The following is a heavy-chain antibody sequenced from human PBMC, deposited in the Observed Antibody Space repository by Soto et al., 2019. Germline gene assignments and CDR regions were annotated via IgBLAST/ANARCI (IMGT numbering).Heavy chain of an antibody. CDR1: CYTFSNYG. D-gene: IGHD2-2*01. CDR2: ISLYSDGT. CDR3: ARVVPGAEAWFGP. J-gene: IGHJ5*02. V-gene: IGHV1-18*01. Sequence: GGSVKVSCKTSCYTFSNYGITWVRQAPGQPLEWLGWISLYSDGTNYAQKFQGRVSMTTDTSTTTAYMELRSLRSDDTAVYYCARVVPGAEAWFGPWGQGNLVTVSS.